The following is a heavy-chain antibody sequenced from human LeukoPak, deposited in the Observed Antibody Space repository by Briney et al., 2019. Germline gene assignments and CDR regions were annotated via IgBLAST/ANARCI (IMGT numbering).Heavy chain of an antibody. Sequence: SETLSLTCTVSGGSISSYYCSCIRQPPGKGLEWIGYIYYSGSTNYNPSLKSRVTISVDTSKNQFSLKLSSVTAADTAVYYCARTAGYYDYVWGSYHVLDYWGQGTLVTVSS. V-gene: IGHV4-59*01. CDR2: IYYSGST. D-gene: IGHD3-16*02. J-gene: IGHJ4*02. CDR1: GGSISSYY. CDR3: ARTAGYYDYVWGSYHVLDY.